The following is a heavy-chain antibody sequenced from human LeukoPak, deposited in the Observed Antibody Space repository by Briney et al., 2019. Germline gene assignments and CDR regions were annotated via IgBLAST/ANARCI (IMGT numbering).Heavy chain of an antibody. J-gene: IGHJ6*02. CDR3: ARVGTYYYYGMDV. V-gene: IGHV4-34*01. CDR1: GGSFGGYY. CDR2: INHSGST. Sequence: SETLSLTCAVYGGSFGGYYWSWIRQPPGKGLEWIGEINHSGSTNYNPSLKSRVTISVDTSKNQFSLKLSSVTAADTAVYYCARVGTYYYYGMDVWGQGTTVTVSS.